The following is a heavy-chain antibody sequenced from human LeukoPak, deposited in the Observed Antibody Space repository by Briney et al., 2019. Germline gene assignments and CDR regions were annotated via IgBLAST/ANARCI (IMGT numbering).Heavy chain of an antibody. Sequence: GGSLRLSCAASGFTFSSNAMCWVRQAPGKGLEWVSLISGTGGTTYYADSVKGRLTISRGNSKNTLYLQMNSLGVEDTAVYYCAKDAHSGSYFDYWGQGILVTVSS. CDR3: AKDAHSGSYFDY. V-gene: IGHV3-23*01. J-gene: IGHJ4*01. D-gene: IGHD1-26*01. CDR2: ISGTGGTT. CDR1: GFTFSSNA.